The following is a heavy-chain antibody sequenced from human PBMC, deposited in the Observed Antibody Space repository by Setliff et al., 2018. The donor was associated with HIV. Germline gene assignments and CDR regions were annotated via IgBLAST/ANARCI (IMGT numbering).Heavy chain of an antibody. CDR2: IITVLGIS. D-gene: IGHD1-26*01. CDR1: GGIFSTYS. J-gene: IGHJ3*02. V-gene: IGHV1-69*10. CDR3: AKDTVSGSYYRRAFDI. Sequence: ASVKVSCKASGGIFSTYSISWVRQAPGQGLEWMGGIITVLGISNYAQRFQGRVTITADESTSTVYMELSSLRSEDTAIYYCAKDTVSGSYYRRAFDIWDQGTRVTVSS.